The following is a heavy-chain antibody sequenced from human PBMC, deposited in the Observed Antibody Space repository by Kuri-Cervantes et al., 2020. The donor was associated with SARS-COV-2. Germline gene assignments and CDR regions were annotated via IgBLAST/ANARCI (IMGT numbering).Heavy chain of an antibody. CDR1: GFTFSSYG. J-gene: IGHJ4*02. CDR3: ARDSLDTAMATTPNY. CDR2: IWYDGSNK. V-gene: IGHV3-33*08. D-gene: IGHD5-18*01. Sequence: GESLKISCAASGFTFSSYGMHWVRQAPGKGLEWVAVIWYDGSNKYYADSVKGRFTISRDNSKNTLYLQMNSLRAEDTAVYYCARDSLDTAMATTPNYWGQGTLVTVSS.